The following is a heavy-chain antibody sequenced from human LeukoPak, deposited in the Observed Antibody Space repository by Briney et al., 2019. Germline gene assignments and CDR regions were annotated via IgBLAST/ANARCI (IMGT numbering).Heavy chain of an antibody. V-gene: IGHV3-74*01. J-gene: IGHJ4*02. CDR2: INSDGSST. CDR3: ARERVAAAGDY. Sequence: PGGSLRLSCAASGFTFSSYWMHWVRQAPGKGLVWVSRINSDGSSTSYADSVKGRFTISRDNARNTLYLQMNSLRAEDTAVYYCARERVAAAGDYWGQGTLVTVVS. CDR1: GFTFSSYW. D-gene: IGHD6-13*01.